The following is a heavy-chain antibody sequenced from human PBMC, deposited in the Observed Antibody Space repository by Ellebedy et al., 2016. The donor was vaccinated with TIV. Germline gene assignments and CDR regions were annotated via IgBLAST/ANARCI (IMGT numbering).Heavy chain of an antibody. CDR3: ARDPYQMATIRGYFDY. Sequence: ASVKVSCKASGYTFTSYDINWVRQATGQGLEWMGWMNPSSGNTGYAQKFQGRVTMTRNTSIGTAYMELSSLISDDTAVYYCARDPYQMATIRGYFDYWGQGTLVTVSS. D-gene: IGHD5-12*01. CDR2: MNPSSGNT. V-gene: IGHV1-8*01. CDR1: GYTFTSYD. J-gene: IGHJ4*02.